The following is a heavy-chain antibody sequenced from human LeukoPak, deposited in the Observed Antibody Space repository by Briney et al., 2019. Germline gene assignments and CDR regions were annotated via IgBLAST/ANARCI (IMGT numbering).Heavy chain of an antibody. J-gene: IGHJ4*02. D-gene: IGHD6-13*01. V-gene: IGHV4-31*03. CDR3: ARAHRGRSSSSADFDY. Sequence: SQTLSLTCTVSGGSISSGGYYWSWIRQHPGKGLEWIGYIYYSGSTYYNPSLKSRVTISVDTSKNQFSLKLSSVTAADTAVYYCARAHRGRSSSSADFDYWGLGTLVTVSS. CDR1: GGSISSGGYY. CDR2: IYYSGST.